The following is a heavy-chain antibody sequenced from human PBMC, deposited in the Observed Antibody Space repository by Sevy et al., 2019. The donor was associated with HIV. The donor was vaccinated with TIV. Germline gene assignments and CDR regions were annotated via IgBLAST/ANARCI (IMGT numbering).Heavy chain of an antibody. CDR1: GFTFSSYS. CDR3: ARDWGYDLPLPYYFDY. Sequence: LSLTCAASGFTFSSYSMNWVHQAPGKGLEWVSYISSSSSTIYYADSVKGRFTISRDNAKNSLYLQMNSLRDEDTAVYYCARDWGYDLPLPYYFDYWGQGTLVTVSS. D-gene: IGHD5-12*01. CDR2: ISSSSSTI. V-gene: IGHV3-48*02. J-gene: IGHJ4*02.